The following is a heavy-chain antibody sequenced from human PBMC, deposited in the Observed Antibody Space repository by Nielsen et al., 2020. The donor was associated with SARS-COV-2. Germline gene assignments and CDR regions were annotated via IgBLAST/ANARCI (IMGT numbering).Heavy chain of an antibody. CDR3: AKDWGPVGATTRRYFQH. Sequence: GGSLRLSCAAAGFTFSSYGMHWTRQAPGKGLEWVAVISYDGSNKYYADSVKGRFTISRDNSKNTLYLQMNSLRAEDTAVYYCAKDWGPVGATTRRYFQHWGQGTLVTVSS. J-gene: IGHJ1*01. V-gene: IGHV3-30*18. D-gene: IGHD1-26*01. CDR1: GFTFSSYG. CDR2: ISYDGSNK.